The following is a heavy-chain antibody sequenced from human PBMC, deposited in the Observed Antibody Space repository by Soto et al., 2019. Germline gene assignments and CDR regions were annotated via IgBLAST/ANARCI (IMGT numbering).Heavy chain of an antibody. J-gene: IGHJ6*02. V-gene: IGHV3-30-3*01. D-gene: IGHD3-3*01. CDR2: ISYDGSNK. CDR1: GFTFSSYA. CDR3: SRAQEYDFWSGSPYYYYCMDV. Sequence: QVQLVESGGGVVQPGRSLRLSCAASGFTFSSYAMHWVRQAPGKGLEWVAVISYDGSNKYYADYVKGRFTISRDNSKNTLYLQMNSLIAEDTAVYYCSRAQEYDFWSGSPYYYYCMDVLGQGTTVTVSS.